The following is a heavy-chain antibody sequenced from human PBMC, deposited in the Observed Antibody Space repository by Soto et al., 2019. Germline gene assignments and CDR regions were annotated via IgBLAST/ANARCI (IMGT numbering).Heavy chain of an antibody. CDR2: INSDGSST. V-gene: IGHV3-74*01. Sequence: PGGSLRLSCAASGFTFNIRAMSWVRQAPGKGLVWVSRINSDGSSTTYADSVKGRFTISRDNAKNTLYLQMNSLRAEDTAVYYYVRGEGGWETYWGQGTLVTVSS. CDR1: GFTFNIRA. J-gene: IGHJ4*02. CDR3: VRGEGGWETY. D-gene: IGHD6-19*01.